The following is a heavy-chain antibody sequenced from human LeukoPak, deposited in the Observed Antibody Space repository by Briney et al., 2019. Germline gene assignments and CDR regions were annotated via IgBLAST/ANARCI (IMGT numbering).Heavy chain of an antibody. CDR1: GYTFTSYG. V-gene: IGHV1-18*01. CDR2: ISAYNGNT. D-gene: IGHD2-15*01. CDR3: ARGGCSGGSCYSFSPITDY. J-gene: IGHJ4*02. Sequence: GASVKVSCKASGYTFTSYGISWVRQAPGQGLEWMGWISAYNGNTNYALKLQGRVTMTTDTSTSTAYMELRSLRSDDTAVYYCARGGCSGGSCYSFSPITDYWGQGTLVTVSS.